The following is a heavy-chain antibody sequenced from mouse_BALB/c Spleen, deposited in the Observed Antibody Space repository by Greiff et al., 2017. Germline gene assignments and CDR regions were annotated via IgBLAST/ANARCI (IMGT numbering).Heavy chain of an antibody. Sequence: EVQLQQSGPGLVKPSQSLSLTCTVTGYSITSDYAWNWIRQFPGNKLEWMGYISYSGSTGYTPSLKSRISITRDTSKNQFFLQLNSVTTEDTATYDCARGTARATLGFDYWGQGTTLTVSS. D-gene: IGHD3-2*01. CDR3: ARGTARATLGFDY. CDR1: GYSITSDYA. V-gene: IGHV3-2*02. J-gene: IGHJ2*01. CDR2: ISYSGST.